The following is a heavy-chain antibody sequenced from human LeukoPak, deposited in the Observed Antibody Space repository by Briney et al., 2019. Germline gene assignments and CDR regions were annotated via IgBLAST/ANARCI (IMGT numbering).Heavy chain of an antibody. V-gene: IGHV1-8*02. CDR2: MNPNSGNT. CDR3: ARGPNKSDGGNSGSAWFDP. D-gene: IGHD4-23*01. Sequence: ASVKVSCKSSGDTFSSYAISWVRQATGQGLEWMGWMNPNSGNTGYAQKFQGRVTMTRNTSISTAYMELSSLRSEDTAVYYCARGPNKSDGGNSGSAWFDPWGQGTLVTVSS. J-gene: IGHJ5*02. CDR1: GDTFSSYA.